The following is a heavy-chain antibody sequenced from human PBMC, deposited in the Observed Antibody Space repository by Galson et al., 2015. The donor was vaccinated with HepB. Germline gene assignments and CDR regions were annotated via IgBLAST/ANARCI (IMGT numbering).Heavy chain of an antibody. CDR3: ARDWVDYGDYVVYYYYGMAV. CDR2: ISSSSSYI. D-gene: IGHD4-17*01. Sequence: SLRLSCAASGFTFSSYSMNWVRQAPGKGLEWVSSISSSSSYIYYADSVKGRFTISRDNAKNSLYLKMNSLRAEDTAVYYCARDWVDYGDYVVYYYYGMAVWCQGTTFTVSS. V-gene: IGHV3-21*01. CDR1: GFTFSSYS. J-gene: IGHJ6*02.